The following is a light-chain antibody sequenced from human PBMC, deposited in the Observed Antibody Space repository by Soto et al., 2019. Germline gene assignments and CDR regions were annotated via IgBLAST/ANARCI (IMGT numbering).Light chain of an antibody. CDR2: DVS. CDR3: CAYADTFYV. CDR1: SSDVGSYKD. J-gene: IGLJ1*01. Sequence: QSALTQPRSVSGSPGQSVTISCTGTSSDVGSYKDVSWYQHHTGKAPKLMIYDVSERPSGVPDRFSGSKSGNTASLTISGLQAEDEANYYCCAYADTFYVFGTGTKVTAL. V-gene: IGLV2-11*01.